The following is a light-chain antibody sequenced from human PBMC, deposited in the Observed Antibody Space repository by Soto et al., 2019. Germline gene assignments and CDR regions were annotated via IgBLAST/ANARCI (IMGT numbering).Light chain of an antibody. CDR3: QMYNNWLGT. J-gene: IGKJ4*01. CDR1: QSISSN. V-gene: IGKV3-15*01. CDR2: GET. Sequence: VMTQSPATLSLSPGDRATLSCRDNQSISSNLAWYQQKTGQAPRILIYGETTRATGIPDRLSGSGSGTDLNLTISRLQSEDFAVYYCQMYNNWLGTCGGGTKVDIK.